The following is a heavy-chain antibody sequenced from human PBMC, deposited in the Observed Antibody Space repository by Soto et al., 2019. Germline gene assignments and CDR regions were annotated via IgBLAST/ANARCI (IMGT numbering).Heavy chain of an antibody. J-gene: IGHJ5*02. CDR2: INHSGST. CDR1: GGSFSGYY. D-gene: IGHD6-6*01. V-gene: IGHV4-34*01. CDR3: ARGMSSSPPAVRFDP. Sequence: SETLSLTCAVYGGSFSGYYWSWIRQPPGKGLEWIGEINHSGSTNYNPSLKSRVTISVDTSKNQFSLKLSSVTAADTAVYYCARGMSSSPPAVRFDPWGQGTLVTVSS.